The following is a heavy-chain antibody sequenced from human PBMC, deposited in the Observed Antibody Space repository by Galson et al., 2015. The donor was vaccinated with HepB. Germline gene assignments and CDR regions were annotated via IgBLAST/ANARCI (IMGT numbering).Heavy chain of an antibody. J-gene: IGHJ4*02. D-gene: IGHD4-17*01. CDR3: ARDRGYGDYYFDY. CDR1: GGTFSSYT. Sequence: SVKVSCKASGGTFSSYTISWVRQAPGQGLEWMGRIIPILGIANYAQKFQGRVTITADKSTSTAYMELSSLRSEDTAVYYCARDRGYGDYYFDYWGQGTLVTVSS. CDR2: IIPILGIA. V-gene: IGHV1-69*04.